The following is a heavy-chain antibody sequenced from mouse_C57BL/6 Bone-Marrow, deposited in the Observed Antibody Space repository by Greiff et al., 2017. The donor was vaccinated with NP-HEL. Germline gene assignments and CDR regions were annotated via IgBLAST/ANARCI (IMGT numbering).Heavy chain of an antibody. CDR1: GFSFNTYA. Sequence: EVHLVESGGGLVQPKGSLKLSCAASGFSFNTYAMNWVRQAPGKGLEWVARIRSTSNNYATYSADSVKDSFTISRDDSESMLYLQMNNLKTEDTAMDDCVRQGLRRCAYWGQGTLVTVSA. J-gene: IGHJ3*01. CDR3: VRQGLRRCAY. CDR2: IRSTSNNYAT. D-gene: IGHD2-4*01. V-gene: IGHV10-1*01.